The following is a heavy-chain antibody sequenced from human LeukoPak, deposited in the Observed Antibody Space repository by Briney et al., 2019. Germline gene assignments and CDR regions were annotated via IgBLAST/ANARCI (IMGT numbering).Heavy chain of an antibody. CDR3: ATRLDLYSGSYYPFDY. Sequence: VESLKISCKGSGYSFTSYWIGWVRQMPGKGLEWMGIIYPGDSNTRYSPSFQGQVTISADKSISTAYLQWSSLKASDTAMYYCATRLDLYSGSYYPFDYWGQGTLVTVSS. CDR2: IYPGDSNT. J-gene: IGHJ4*02. CDR1: GYSFTSYW. V-gene: IGHV5-51*01. D-gene: IGHD1-26*01.